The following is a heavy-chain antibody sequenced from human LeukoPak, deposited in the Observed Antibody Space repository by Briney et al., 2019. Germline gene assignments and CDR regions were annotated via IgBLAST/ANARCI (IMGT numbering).Heavy chain of an antibody. D-gene: IGHD5-18*01. Sequence: PGGSLRLSCAASGFTFSSYAMHWVRQAPGKGLEWVAVISYDGSNKYYADSVKGRFTISRDNSKNTLYLQMNSLRAEDTAVYYCARGGARSYGWPVDYWGQGTLVTVSS. CDR2: ISYDGSNK. V-gene: IGHV3-30-3*01. CDR1: GFTFSSYA. CDR3: ARGGARSYGWPVDY. J-gene: IGHJ4*02.